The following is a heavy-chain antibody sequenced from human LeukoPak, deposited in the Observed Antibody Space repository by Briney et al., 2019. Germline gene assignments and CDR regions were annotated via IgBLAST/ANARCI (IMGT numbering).Heavy chain of an antibody. CDR2: IKPSSGAT. V-gene: IGHV1-2*02. CDR3: ASCYYDSSGYYYFDY. D-gene: IGHD3-22*01. Sequence: ASVKVSCKASGYTFSGHYMHWGRQAPGQGLEWMRWIKPSSGATNYAQKFRGRVTMTRDTSNRTSYMELSRLRSDNTALYYCASCYYDSSGYYYFDYWGQGTLVTVSS. J-gene: IGHJ4*02. CDR1: GYTFSGHY.